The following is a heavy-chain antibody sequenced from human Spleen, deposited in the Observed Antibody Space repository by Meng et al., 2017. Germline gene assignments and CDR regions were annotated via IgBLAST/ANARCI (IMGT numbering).Heavy chain of an antibody. D-gene: IGHD6-13*01. CDR1: AYTLPDYW. CDR2: INPKSGDT. CDR3: ARDEDISAAGKLFGDY. V-gene: IGHV1-2*06. Sequence: VQRGQSEAEVTKPGASVKVSCKASAYTLPDYWLHWVRRAPGQGLEWMGRINPKSGDTHYAQRFQGRVTMTGDTSISTAYMELSGLRSDDTAMYYCARDEDISAAGKLFGDYWGQGTLVTVSS. J-gene: IGHJ4*02.